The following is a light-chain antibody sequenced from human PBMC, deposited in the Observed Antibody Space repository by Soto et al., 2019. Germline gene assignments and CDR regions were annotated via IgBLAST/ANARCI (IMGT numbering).Light chain of an antibody. Sequence: ALTQPASVSGSPGQSITISCTGSSSDVGGYNYVSWYQQHPGKAPKLLIYEVRNRPSGVSIRFSGSKSGNTASLTISGLQAQDEADYYCSSYTSTSTSLVFATGTKVTV. CDR1: SSDVGGYNY. CDR3: SSYTSTSTSLV. J-gene: IGLJ1*01. V-gene: IGLV2-14*01. CDR2: EVR.